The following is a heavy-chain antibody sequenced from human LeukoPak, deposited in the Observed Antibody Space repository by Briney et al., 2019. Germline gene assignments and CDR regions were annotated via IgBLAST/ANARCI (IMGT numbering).Heavy chain of an antibody. V-gene: IGHV3-21*01. CDR2: ISSSSSYI. CDR1: GFTFSSYT. CDR3: ARRSRAYCGGDCNLRVNAFDI. D-gene: IGHD2-21*02. Sequence: GGSLRLSCAASGFTFSSYTMNWVRQAPGKGLEWVSSISSSSSYIYYADSLKGRFTISRDNAKNSLYLQMNSLRAEDTAVYYCARRSRAYCGGDCNLRVNAFDIWGQGTMVTVSS. J-gene: IGHJ3*02.